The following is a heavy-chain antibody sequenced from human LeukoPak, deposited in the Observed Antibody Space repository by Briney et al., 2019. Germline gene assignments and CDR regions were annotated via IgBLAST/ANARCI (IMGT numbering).Heavy chain of an antibody. CDR1: GFTVSSNY. D-gene: IGHD3-10*01. CDR3: ARPAGRELLPDY. CDR2: IYSGGST. Sequence: PGGSLRLSCAASGFTVSSNYMTWVRQAPGKGLEWVSVIYSGGSTYYADSVKGRFTISRDNSKNTLYLQMNSLRAEDTAVYYCARPAGRELLPDYWGQGTLVTVSS. V-gene: IGHV3-53*01. J-gene: IGHJ4*02.